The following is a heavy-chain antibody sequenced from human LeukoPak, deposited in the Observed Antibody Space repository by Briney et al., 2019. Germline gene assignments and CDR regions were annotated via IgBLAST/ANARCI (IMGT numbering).Heavy chain of an antibody. J-gene: IGHJ4*02. CDR3: ARDHNWGPDY. D-gene: IGHD7-27*01. CDR1: GYSFTDHY. V-gene: IGHV1-2*02. CDR2: IHPKTGVT. Sequence: ASGKVSCKASGYSFTDHYLHWLRQAPGQGLEWMAWIHPKTGVTNYTERFQGRLSLTRDTSISTLYMELNSLTSDDTAVYYCARDHNWGPDYWGQGPLVRVSS.